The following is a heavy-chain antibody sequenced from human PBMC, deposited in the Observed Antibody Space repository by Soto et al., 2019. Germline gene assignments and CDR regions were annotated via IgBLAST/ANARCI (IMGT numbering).Heavy chain of an antibody. V-gene: IGHV1-18*04. CDR3: ARDKTVVVSFAPGNDAFDI. CDR1: GFTFTSYG. CDR2: ISAYNGNT. J-gene: IGHJ3*02. D-gene: IGHD2-2*01. Sequence: ASVKVSCKASGFTFTSYGISWVRQAPGHGLEWMGWISAYNGNTNYAQKLQGRVTMTTDTSTSTAYMELRSLRSDDTAVYYCARDKTVVVSFAPGNDAFDIWGQGTMVTVSS.